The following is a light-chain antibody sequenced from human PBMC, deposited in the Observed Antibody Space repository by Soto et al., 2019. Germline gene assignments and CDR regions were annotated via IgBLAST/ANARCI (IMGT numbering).Light chain of an antibody. CDR2: NNN. Sequence: QPVLTQPPSASGTPGQRVTISCSGSSSNIGRNTVNWYQQLPGTAPKVLIYNNNERPSGVPDRFSGSKSGTSASLAISGLQSEDETDYYCAAWDDSLKGWVFGGGTQLTVL. CDR1: SSNIGRNT. V-gene: IGLV1-44*01. CDR3: AAWDDSLKGWV. J-gene: IGLJ3*02.